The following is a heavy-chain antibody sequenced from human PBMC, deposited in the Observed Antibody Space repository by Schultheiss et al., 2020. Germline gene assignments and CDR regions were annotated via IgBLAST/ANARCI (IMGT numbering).Heavy chain of an antibody. Sequence: SETLSLTCTVSGGSISSYYWSWIRQHPGKGLEWIGYIYYSGSTYYNPSLKSRVTISVDTSKNQFSLRLSSVTAADTAVYYCARASGYDSPYYFDYWGQGTLVTVSS. V-gene: IGHV4-59*12. J-gene: IGHJ4*02. D-gene: IGHD5-12*01. CDR1: GGSISSYY. CDR2: IYYSGST. CDR3: ARASGYDSPYYFDY.